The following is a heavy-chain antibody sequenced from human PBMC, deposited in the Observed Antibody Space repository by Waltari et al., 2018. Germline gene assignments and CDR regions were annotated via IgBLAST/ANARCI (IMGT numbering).Heavy chain of an antibody. CDR1: GFTYSMSW. V-gene: IGHV3-74*01. CDR3: ARGARRTTVTTGWWYFDL. J-gene: IGHJ2*01. CDR2: SNSDGSST. D-gene: IGHD4-17*01. Sequence: EVQLVESGGGLVQPGGSLRLSCAASGFTYSMSWMPCVGQAPGKGLVWVSRSNSDGSSTSYADSVKGRFTISKDNAKNTVYLQMNSLRAEDTAIYYCARGARRTTVTTGWWYFDLWGRGTLVTVSS.